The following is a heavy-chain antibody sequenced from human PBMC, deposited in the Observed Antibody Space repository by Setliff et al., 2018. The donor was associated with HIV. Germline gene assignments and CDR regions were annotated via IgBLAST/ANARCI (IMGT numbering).Heavy chain of an antibody. V-gene: IGHV7-4-1*02. J-gene: IGHJ5*02. Sequence: ASVKVSCKASGGSFSSYAISWVRQAPGQGLEWMGWINTNTGYPTYAQAFRGRFVFSLDTSVSTAYLEISSLEAEDTAVYFCARVRTSYNFWVGDVFDPWGQGTLVTVSS. CDR2: INTNTGYP. CDR1: GGSFSSYA. CDR3: ARVRTSYNFWVGDVFDP. D-gene: IGHD1-1*01.